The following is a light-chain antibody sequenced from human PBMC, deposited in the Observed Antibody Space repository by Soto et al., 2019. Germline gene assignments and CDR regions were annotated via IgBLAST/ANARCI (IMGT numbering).Light chain of an antibody. CDR3: QQLNSYPLP. Sequence: DIQLTQSPSLLSASVGDRVTITCLASQDISSYLAWYQQKPGRAPELLIHGAHSLHSGVPSRFSGSGSGTEFSLTISSLQPEDFATYYCQQLNSYPLPFGGGTKVDIK. V-gene: IGKV1-9*01. CDR2: GAH. J-gene: IGKJ4*01. CDR1: QDISSY.